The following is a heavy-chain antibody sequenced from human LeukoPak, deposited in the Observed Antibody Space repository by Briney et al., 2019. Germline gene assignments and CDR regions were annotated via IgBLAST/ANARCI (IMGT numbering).Heavy chain of an antibody. V-gene: IGHV3-74*01. CDR3: AIGHEALGY. Sequence: GGSLRLSCAVSGFTFSSYWMHWVRQAPGKGLVWVSRINSDGSSTNYADSVKGRFTISRDNSKNTLYLQMNSLRAEDTAIYYCAIGHEALGYWGQGTLVTVSS. CDR1: GFTFSSYW. J-gene: IGHJ4*02. D-gene: IGHD6-13*01. CDR2: INSDGSST.